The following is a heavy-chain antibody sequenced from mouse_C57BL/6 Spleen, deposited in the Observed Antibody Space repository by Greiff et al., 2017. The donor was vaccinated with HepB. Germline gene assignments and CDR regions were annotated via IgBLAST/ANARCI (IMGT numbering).Heavy chain of an antibody. CDR3: ARYYDYAGAYWYFDV. V-gene: IGHV3-8*01. J-gene: IGHJ1*03. D-gene: IGHD2-4*01. CDR1: GYSITSDY. CDR2: ISYSGST. Sequence: EVQRVESGPGLAKPSQTLSLTCSVTGYSITSDYWNWIRKFPGNKLEYMGYISYSGSTYYNPSLKSRISITRDTSKNQYYLQLNSVTTEDTATYYCARYYDYAGAYWYFDVWGTGTTVTVSS.